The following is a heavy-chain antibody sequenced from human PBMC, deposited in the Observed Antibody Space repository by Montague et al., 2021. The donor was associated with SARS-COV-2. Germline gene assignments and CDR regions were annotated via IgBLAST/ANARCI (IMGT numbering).Heavy chain of an antibody. J-gene: IGHJ6*02. D-gene: IGHD2-21*02. V-gene: IGHV3-7*01. CDR3: ARDLGGGHYELGDSYGMDV. CDR2: IKEDGSET. Sequence: SLRLSCTASGFTLSPYWMTWVRQAPGKGLEWVANIKEDGSETYYEDSVEGRFTISRDNAKNSLFLQPNSLKAEDTAVYYCARDLGGGHYELGDSYGMDVWGLGTTVTVSS. CDR1: GFTLSPYW.